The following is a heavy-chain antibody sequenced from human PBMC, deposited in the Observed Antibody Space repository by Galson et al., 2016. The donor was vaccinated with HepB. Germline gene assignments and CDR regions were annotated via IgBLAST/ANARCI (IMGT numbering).Heavy chain of an antibody. J-gene: IGHJ4*02. CDR1: GGSIISYY. D-gene: IGHD3-10*01. CDR2: IYYSGST. V-gene: IGHV4-59*12. Sequence: ETLSLTCTVSGGSIISYYWSWIRQSPGKGLECIGYIYYSGSTYYNPSLKSRVTISVDTSKNQFSLKLSSVTAADTAVYYCARDGRLGEKGLYDFWGQGTLVTVSS. CDR3: ARDGRLGEKGLYDF.